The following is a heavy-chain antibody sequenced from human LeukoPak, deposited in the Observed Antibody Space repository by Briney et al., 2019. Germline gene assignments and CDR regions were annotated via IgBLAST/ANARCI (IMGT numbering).Heavy chain of an antibody. CDR2: LYHSDSA. CDR1: GYSISIGYY. CDR3: ARHHDSYYYYYIDV. J-gene: IGHJ6*03. Sequence: SETLSLTCVYSGYSISIGYYWVWFPQPPGRGLGWIGSLYHSDSAYYDTSRRSRVSMSVDTSKNQFSLTLSFVAAADTAVYYCARHHDSYYYYYIDVWGSGTTVTVSS. V-gene: IGHV4-38-2*01.